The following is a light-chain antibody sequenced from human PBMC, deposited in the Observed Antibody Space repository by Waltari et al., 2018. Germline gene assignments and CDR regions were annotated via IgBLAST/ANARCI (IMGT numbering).Light chain of an antibody. Sequence: SYELTQPPSVSVSPGQTARITCSGDALPKQYAFWYQQKPGQAPVLVKDKDTEKPSGIPDRFSGSSARTTVTLTISGVQAEDEADYYCQSGDSTSTHVVFGGGTKLTVL. CDR2: KDT. J-gene: IGLJ2*01. CDR3: QSGDSTSTHVV. V-gene: IGLV3-25*03. CDR1: ALPKQY.